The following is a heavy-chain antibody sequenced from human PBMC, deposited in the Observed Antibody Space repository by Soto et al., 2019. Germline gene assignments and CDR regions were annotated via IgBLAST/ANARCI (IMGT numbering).Heavy chain of an antibody. J-gene: IGHJ4*02. CDR2: THHTGST. CDR1: GGFISSYY. D-gene: IGHD3-22*01. V-gene: IGHV4-59*01. Sequence: LSLTCTVSGGFISSYYWSWIRQSPGKGLEWIGYTHHTGSTNYNPSLKSRVTMSLDTSRNQFSLKLYSVTAADTAVYYCARSIDSSGYYFSNCWGQGTLVTV. CDR3: ARSIDSSGYYFSNC.